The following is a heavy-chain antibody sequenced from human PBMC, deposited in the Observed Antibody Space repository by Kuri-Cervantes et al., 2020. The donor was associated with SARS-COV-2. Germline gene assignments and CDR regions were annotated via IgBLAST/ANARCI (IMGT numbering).Heavy chain of an antibody. J-gene: IGHJ5*01. V-gene: IGHV3-73*01. CDR2: VRGKANNYAT. CDR3: ARDRGCSSTSCYRPDGDWFDS. CDR1: GFLFSASA. D-gene: IGHD2-2*02. Sequence: GGSLRLSCEASGFLFSASATHWVRQAAGKGLEWVGRVRGKANNYATAYAASVKGRFTISRDDSKNTLYLQMNSLRAEDTAVYYCARDRGCSSTSCYRPDGDWFDSWGQGTLVTVSS.